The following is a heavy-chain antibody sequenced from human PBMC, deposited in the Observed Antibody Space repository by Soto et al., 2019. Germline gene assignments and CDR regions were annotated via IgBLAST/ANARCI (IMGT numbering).Heavy chain of an antibody. CDR2: ISAYNGNT. Sequence: ASVKVSCKASGYTFTSYGISWVRQAPGQGLEWMGWISAYNGNTNYAQKLQGRVTMTTDTSTSTAYMELRSLRTDDTAVYYCARDRFWSGYYGPPFDYWGQGTLVTVSS. D-gene: IGHD3-3*01. CDR3: ARDRFWSGYYGPPFDY. V-gene: IGHV1-18*01. CDR1: GYTFTSYG. J-gene: IGHJ4*02.